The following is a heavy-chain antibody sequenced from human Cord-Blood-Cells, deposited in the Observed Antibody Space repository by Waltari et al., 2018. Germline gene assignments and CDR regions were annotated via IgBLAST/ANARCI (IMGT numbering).Heavy chain of an antibody. D-gene: IGHD6-19*01. CDR3: ARDIAVAGTGD. J-gene: IGHJ4*02. CDR2: INHSGST. Sequence: QVQLQQWGAGLLKPSETLSLPCAVYGGSFSGYYWSWIRQPPGKGLEWIGEINHSGSTNYNPSLKSRVTISVDTSKNQFSLKLSSVTAADTAVYYCARDIAVAGTGDWGQGTLVTVSS. V-gene: IGHV4-34*01. CDR1: GGSFSGYY.